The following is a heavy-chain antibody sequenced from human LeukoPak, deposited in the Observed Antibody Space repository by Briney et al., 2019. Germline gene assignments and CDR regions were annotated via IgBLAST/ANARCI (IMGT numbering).Heavy chain of an antibody. V-gene: IGHV4-34*01. CDR2: INHSGST. CDR1: GGSFSGYY. J-gene: IGHJ6*03. CDR3: ARGVEAPHYYYYYMDV. D-gene: IGHD1-14*01. Sequence: SETLSLTCAVYGGSFSGYYWSWIRQPPGKGLEWIGEINHSGSTNYNPSLKSRVTISVDTSKNQFSLKLSSVTAADTAVYYCARGVEAPHYYYYYMDVWGKGTTVTISS.